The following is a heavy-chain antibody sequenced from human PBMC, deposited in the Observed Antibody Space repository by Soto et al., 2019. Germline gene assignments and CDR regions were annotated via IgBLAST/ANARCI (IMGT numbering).Heavy chain of an antibody. J-gene: IGHJ4*02. CDR2: INHSGST. V-gene: IGHV4-34*01. CDR1: GGSFSGYY. D-gene: IGHD3-10*01. Sequence: QVQLQQWGAGLLKPSETLSLTCAVYGGSFSGYYWSWIRQPPGKGLEWIGEINHSGSTNYNPSLKSRVTISVDTSKNQFSLKLSSVTAADTAVYHCARGPRGSGKTSSGYWGQGTLVTVSS. CDR3: ARGPRGSGKTSSGY.